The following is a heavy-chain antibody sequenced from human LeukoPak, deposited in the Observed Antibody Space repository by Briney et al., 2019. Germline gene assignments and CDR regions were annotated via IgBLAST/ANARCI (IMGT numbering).Heavy chain of an antibody. CDR2: IDRSDTTT. J-gene: IGHJ6*04. D-gene: IGHD6-6*01. Sequence: GGSVRLSCLASGFTCNNYEINWLGPAPGKDLEGVSYIDRSDTTTYYADSAKGRITISRDSATNSVSLQMNSLRTEATAVYYCARAPGSTAAYHFYAMDVWGKGTTVIVSS. CDR3: ARAPGSTAAYHFYAMDV. CDR1: GFTCNNYE. V-gene: IGHV3-48*03.